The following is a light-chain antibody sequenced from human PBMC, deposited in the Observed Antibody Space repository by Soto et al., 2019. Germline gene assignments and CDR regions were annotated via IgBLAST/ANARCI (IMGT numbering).Light chain of an antibody. CDR3: QRYGGSPRT. CDR1: QYVSSIY. Sequence: EIVLTQSPGTLSLSPGERATLSCRASQYVSSIYIAWYQHKPGQAPRLLIYGASNRATGVPDRFSGSWSGADFTLTISRVEPEDFAVYYCQRYGGSPRTFGEGTKVEIK. J-gene: IGKJ4*01. CDR2: GAS. V-gene: IGKV3-20*01.